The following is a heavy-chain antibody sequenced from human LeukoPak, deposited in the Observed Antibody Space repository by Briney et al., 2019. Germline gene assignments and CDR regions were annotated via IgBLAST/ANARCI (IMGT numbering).Heavy chain of an antibody. CDR1: GAPFSRGDQY. V-gene: IGHV4-31*03. CDR3: SRGLDSRKLGY. D-gene: IGHD3-22*01. J-gene: IGHJ4*02. Sequence: PSETLSLTCTVSGAPFSRGDQYWNWIRQSPGKGLEWIGSIHPSGMLYNNPSLESRVTISIDTSKNQFSLNLNSVTAADTAVYFCSRGLDSRKLGYWGQGTLVTVSS. CDR2: IHPSGML.